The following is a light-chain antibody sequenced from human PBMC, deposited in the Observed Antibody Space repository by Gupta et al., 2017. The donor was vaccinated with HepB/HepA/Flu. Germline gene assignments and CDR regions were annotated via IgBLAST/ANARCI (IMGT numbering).Light chain of an antibody. J-gene: IGKJ5*01. CDR2: GAS. CDR1: QSVSSN. CDR3: QQYNNWPPLT. V-gene: IGKV3-15*01. Sequence: EIVMTQSPSTLSVSPGERATLSCRASQSVSSNLAWYQQKPGQAPRLLNYGASTRATGIPARFSGSGSGTEFTLTISSLQSEDFAVYYCQQYNNWPPLTFGQGTLMEIK.